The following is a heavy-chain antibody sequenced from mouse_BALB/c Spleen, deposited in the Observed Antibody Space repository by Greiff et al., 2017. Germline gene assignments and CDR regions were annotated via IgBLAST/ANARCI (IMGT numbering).Heavy chain of an antibody. V-gene: IGHV14-3*02. CDR1: GFNIKDTY. CDR2: IDPANGNT. Sequence: VHVKQSGAELVKPGASVKLSCTASGFNIKDTYMHWVKQRPEQGLEWIGRIDPANGNTKYDPKFQGKATITADTSSNTAYLQLSSLTSEDTAVYYCARGGGTASWFAYWGQGTLVTVSA. J-gene: IGHJ3*01. D-gene: IGHD1-2*01. CDR3: ARGGGTASWFAY.